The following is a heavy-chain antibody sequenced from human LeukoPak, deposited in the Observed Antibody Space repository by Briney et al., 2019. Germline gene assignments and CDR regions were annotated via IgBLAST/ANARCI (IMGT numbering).Heavy chain of an antibody. CDR2: IYHSGST. CDR1: GYSISSGYY. V-gene: IGHV4-38-2*02. Sequence: KPSETLSLTCTVSGYSISSGYYWGWIRQPPGKGLEWIGSIYHSGSTYYNPSLKSRVTISVDTSKNQFSLKLTSVTAADTAVYYCARGRYCSADICSGGDAFDIWGQGTMVSVSS. D-gene: IGHD2-15*01. CDR3: ARGRYCSADICSGGDAFDI. J-gene: IGHJ3*02.